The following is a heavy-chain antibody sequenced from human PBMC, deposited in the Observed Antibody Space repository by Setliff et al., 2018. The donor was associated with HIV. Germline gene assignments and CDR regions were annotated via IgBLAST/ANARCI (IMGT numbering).Heavy chain of an antibody. Sequence: ASVKVSCKASGGTFSSYAISWVRQAPGQGLEWMGGIIPIFGTANYAQKFQGRVTITADESTSTAYMELSSLRSEDTAVYYCARNDCPHDYGDYAGAFDIWGQGTMVTVSS. CDR2: IIPIFGTA. D-gene: IGHD4-17*01. J-gene: IGHJ3*02. CDR3: ARNDCPHDYGDYAGAFDI. CDR1: GGTFSSYA. V-gene: IGHV1-69*13.